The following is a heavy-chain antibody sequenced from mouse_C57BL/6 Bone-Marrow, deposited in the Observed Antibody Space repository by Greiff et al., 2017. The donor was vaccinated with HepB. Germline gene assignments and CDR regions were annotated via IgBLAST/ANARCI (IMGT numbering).Heavy chain of an antibody. D-gene: IGHD3-2*02. V-gene: IGHV5-2*01. J-gene: IGHJ4*01. CDR3: ARPRQRRVRRDY. CDR2: INSDGGST. Sequence: EVMLVESGGGLVQPGESLKLSCESNEYDFPSHDMSWVRKTPEKRLELVAAINSDGGSTYYPDTMEIRFIISRDNTKKTLYLQMSSLRSEYTALYYCARPRQRRVRRDYWGQGTSVTVSS. CDR1: EYDFPSHD.